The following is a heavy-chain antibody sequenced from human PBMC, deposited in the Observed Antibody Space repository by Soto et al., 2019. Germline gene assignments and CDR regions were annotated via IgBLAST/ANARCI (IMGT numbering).Heavy chain of an antibody. CDR1: GGSISPFY. CDR3: ARVGGVAARTFDY. CDR2: LYYSGNT. J-gene: IGHJ4*02. V-gene: IGHV4-59*01. Sequence: SETLSLTCTVSGGSISPFYWSWVRQPPGKGLEWIGYLYYSGNTNYNPSLKSRVTVSVDASKNQVSLRLTSVTAADTAVYYCARVGGVAARTFDYWGQGTVVTVSS. D-gene: IGHD2-15*01.